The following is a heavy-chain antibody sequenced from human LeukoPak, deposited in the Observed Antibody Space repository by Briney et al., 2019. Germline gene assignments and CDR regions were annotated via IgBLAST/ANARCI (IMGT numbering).Heavy chain of an antibody. D-gene: IGHD5-12*01. CDR2: ISDSGVST. J-gene: IGHJ4*02. CDR1: GFTFSSFA. Sequence: GGSLRLSCAASGFTFSSFALSWVRQAPGKGLEWASAISDSGVSTYYADSVEGRFTISRDNSKNTLYLQMTSLRAEDTAVYYCAKDAPRFRGYDLDYWGRGTLVTVSS. V-gene: IGHV3-23*01. CDR3: AKDAPRFRGYDLDY.